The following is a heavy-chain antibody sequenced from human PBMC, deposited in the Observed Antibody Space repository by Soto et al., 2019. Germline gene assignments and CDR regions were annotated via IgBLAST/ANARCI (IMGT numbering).Heavy chain of an antibody. Sequence: PSETLSLTCAVSGGSISSGGYSWSWIRQPPGKGLEWIGYIYHSGSTYYNPSLKSRVTISVDRSKNQFSLKLSSVTAADTAVYYCARVKGEWELVFDYWGQGTLVTVSS. V-gene: IGHV4-30-2*01. CDR1: GGSISSGGYS. CDR3: ARVKGEWELVFDY. D-gene: IGHD1-26*01. CDR2: IYHSGST. J-gene: IGHJ4*02.